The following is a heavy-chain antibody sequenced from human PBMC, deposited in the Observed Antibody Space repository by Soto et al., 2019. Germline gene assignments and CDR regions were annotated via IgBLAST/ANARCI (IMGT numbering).Heavy chain of an antibody. CDR2: ISSSSSYI. D-gene: IGHD3-10*01. CDR3: AREPVGYYYGMDV. J-gene: IGHJ6*02. V-gene: IGHV3-21*01. CDR1: GFTFSSYS. Sequence: GGSLRLSCAASGFTFSSYSMNWVRQAPGKGLEWVSSISSSSSYIYYADSVKGRFTISRDNAKNSLYLQMNSLRAEDTAVYYCAREPVGYYYGMDVWGQGTTVTVSS.